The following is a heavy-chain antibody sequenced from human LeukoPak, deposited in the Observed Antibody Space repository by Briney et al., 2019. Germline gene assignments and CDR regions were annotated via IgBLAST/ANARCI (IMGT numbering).Heavy chain of an antibody. CDR2: MYPGDSDT. D-gene: IGHD2-15*01. CDR3: ARSHCSGGSCYSGWYFDL. CDR1: GYSFTSYW. V-gene: IGHV5-51*01. Sequence: GESLKISCKGSGYSFTSYWIGWVRQMPGKGLEWMGIMYPGDSDTRYSPSFQGQVTTSADKSISIAYLQWSSLKASDTAMYYCARSHCSGGSCYSGWYFDLWGRGTLVTVSS. J-gene: IGHJ2*01.